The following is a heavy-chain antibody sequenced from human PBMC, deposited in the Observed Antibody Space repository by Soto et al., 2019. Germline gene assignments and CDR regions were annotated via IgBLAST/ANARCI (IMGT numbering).Heavy chain of an antibody. CDR1: GGSISSYY. J-gene: IGHJ6*02. D-gene: IGHD3-10*01. Sequence: SETLSLTRTVSGGSISSYYWNWLRQHPGKGLEWIAYIYYSRSTNYNPSLKSRVTISVDTSKNQFSLRLSSVTAADTAVYYCARNSYGSGSDYDYYYYYGMDVWGQGTTVT. V-gene: IGHV4-59*01. CDR3: ARNSYGSGSDYDYYYYYGMDV. CDR2: IYYSRST.